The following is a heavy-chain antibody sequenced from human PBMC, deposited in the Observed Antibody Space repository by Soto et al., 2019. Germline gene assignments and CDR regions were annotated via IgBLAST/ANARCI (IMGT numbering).Heavy chain of an antibody. D-gene: IGHD3-22*01. Sequence: QVQLVESGGGVVQPGRSLRLSCAASGFTFSSYGMHWVRQAPGKGLEWVAVISYDGSNKYYADSVKGRFTISRDNSKNTLYLQMNSLRAEDTAVYYCAKDAFLDYDSSGYLDYWGQGTLVTVSS. CDR3: AKDAFLDYDSSGYLDY. CDR2: ISYDGSNK. J-gene: IGHJ4*02. V-gene: IGHV3-30*18. CDR1: GFTFSSYG.